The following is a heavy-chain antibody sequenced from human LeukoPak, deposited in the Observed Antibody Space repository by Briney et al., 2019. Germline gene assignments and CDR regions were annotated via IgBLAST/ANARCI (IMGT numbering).Heavy chain of an antibody. D-gene: IGHD5-18*01. CDR3: ARGFRTAMGKFDY. CDR2: IYYSGST. CDR1: GGSISSGGYH. Sequence: SETLSLTCTVSGGSISSGGYHWSWIRQPPGKGLEWIGYIYYSGSTYYNPSLKSRVTISVDRSKNQFSLKLSSVTAADTAVYYCARGFRTAMGKFDYWGQGTLVTVSS. V-gene: IGHV4-30-2*01. J-gene: IGHJ4*02.